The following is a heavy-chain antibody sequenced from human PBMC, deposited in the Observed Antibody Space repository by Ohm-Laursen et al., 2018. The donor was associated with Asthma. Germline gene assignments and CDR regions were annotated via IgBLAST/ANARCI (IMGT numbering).Heavy chain of an antibody. CDR2: ISYDGSNK. J-gene: IGHJ4*02. D-gene: IGHD4-17*01. V-gene: IGHV3-30-3*01. CDR3: ARVDYGDYYFDY. CDR1: GFTFSSYA. Sequence: SLRLSCTASGFTFSSYAMHWVRQAPGKGLGWVAVISYDGSNKYYADSVKGRFTISRDNSKNTLYLQMNSLRAEDTAVYYCARVDYGDYYFDYWGQGTLVTVSS.